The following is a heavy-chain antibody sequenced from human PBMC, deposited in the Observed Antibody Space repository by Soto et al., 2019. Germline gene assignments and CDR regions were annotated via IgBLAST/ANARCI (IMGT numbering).Heavy chain of an antibody. J-gene: IGHJ6*02. Sequence: QVQLQESGPGLVKPSQTLSLTCTVSGGSISSGGYYWSWIRQHPGKGLEWIGYIYYSGSTYYNPSLKSRVTISVDTSKNQFSLKLSSVTAADTAVYYCARRYYDFWSGYYPLPYYGMDFWGQGTTVTVSS. CDR1: GGSISSGGYY. CDR2: IYYSGST. V-gene: IGHV4-31*03. CDR3: ARRYYDFWSGYYPLPYYGMDF. D-gene: IGHD3-3*01.